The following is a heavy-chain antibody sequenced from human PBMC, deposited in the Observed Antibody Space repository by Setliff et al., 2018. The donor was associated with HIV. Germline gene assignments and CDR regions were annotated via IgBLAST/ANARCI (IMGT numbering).Heavy chain of an antibody. CDR3: AKGVKWLDP. D-gene: IGHD3-16*01. Sequence: LRLSCAASGFTLDDYAMHWVRQAPGKGLEWVSGISWDSGSIGYADSVKGRFTISRDDSNNTLNLQMHSLRVEDTAAYYCAKGVKWLDPWGQGIQVTVSS. CDR1: GFTLDDYA. CDR2: ISWDSGSI. J-gene: IGHJ5*02. V-gene: IGHV3-9*01.